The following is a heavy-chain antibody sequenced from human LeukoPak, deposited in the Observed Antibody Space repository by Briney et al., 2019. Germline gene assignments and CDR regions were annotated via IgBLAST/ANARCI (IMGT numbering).Heavy chain of an antibody. CDR1: GESFSDYY. J-gene: IGHJ5*01. V-gene: IGHV4-34*01. D-gene: IGHD3-10*01. CDR2: INHGGSA. CDR3: ARGPPPGATAYGVVDS. Sequence: PSETLSLTCAVYGESFSDYYWIWIRQPPGKGLEWIGEINHGGSANYNPSLKSRIAISVDTSENQFSLKLSSVTAADTAVYYCARGPPPGATAYGVVDSWGQGTLVTVSS.